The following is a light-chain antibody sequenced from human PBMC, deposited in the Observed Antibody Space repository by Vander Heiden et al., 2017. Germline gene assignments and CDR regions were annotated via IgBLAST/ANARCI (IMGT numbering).Light chain of an antibody. CDR1: RNINTN. J-gene: IGKJ3*01. V-gene: IGKV1-39*01. CDR3: QQTYRSPRV. Sequence: DIQLTQSPSSLSASVGDRVTITCRASRNINTNLNWYQQTPGKAPRLLLSAASNLQSGVPSRFTGSASGTDLTLTISDLQPEDSAIYYCQQTYRSPRVFGPGTKVGI. CDR2: AAS.